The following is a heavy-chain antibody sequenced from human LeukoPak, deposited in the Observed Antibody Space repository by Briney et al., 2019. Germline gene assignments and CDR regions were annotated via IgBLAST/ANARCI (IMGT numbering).Heavy chain of an antibody. CDR3: AIRGWSTEGYYFDY. D-gene: IGHD6-19*01. J-gene: IGHJ4*02. Sequence: ASVKVSCTASGYTFTSYAMHWVRQAPGQRLEWMGWINAGNGNTKYSQKFQGRVTITRDTSASTAYMELSSLRSEDTAVYYCAIRGWSTEGYYFDYWGQGTLVTVSS. V-gene: IGHV1-3*01. CDR2: INAGNGNT. CDR1: GYTFTSYA.